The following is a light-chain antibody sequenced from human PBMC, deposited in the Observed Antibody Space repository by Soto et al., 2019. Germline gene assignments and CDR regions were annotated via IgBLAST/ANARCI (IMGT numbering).Light chain of an antibody. CDR2: GAS. Sequence: DIVMTQSPDSPAVSLCERATLSCRASQSVSSYLAWYQQKPGQAPSLLILGASTRATGVPARFSGSGSGTEFTLSISSLQSEDFAVYYCKQYKEWPPFTFGQGTRLEI. J-gene: IGKJ5*01. V-gene: IGKV3-15*01. CDR3: KQYKEWPPFT. CDR1: QSVSSY.